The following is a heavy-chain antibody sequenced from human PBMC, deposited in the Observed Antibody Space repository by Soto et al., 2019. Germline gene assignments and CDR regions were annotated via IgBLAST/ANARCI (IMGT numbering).Heavy chain of an antibody. D-gene: IGHD2-21*02. Sequence: PSETLSLTCAVYGGSFSGYYWSWVRQPPGKGLEWIWEINHSGSTNYNPSLKSRVTISVDTSKNQFSLKLSSVTAADTAVYYCARYGGNYDAFDIWGQGTMVTVSS. CDR3: ARYGGNYDAFDI. CDR1: GGSFSGYY. V-gene: IGHV4-34*01. CDR2: INHSGST. J-gene: IGHJ3*02.